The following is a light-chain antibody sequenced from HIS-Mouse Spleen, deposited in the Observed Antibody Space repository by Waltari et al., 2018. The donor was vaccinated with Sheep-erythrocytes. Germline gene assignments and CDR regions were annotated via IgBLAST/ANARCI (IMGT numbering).Light chain of an antibody. CDR1: SSDVGGYNY. CDR2: DVS. CDR3: CSYAGSYTFVV. Sequence: QSALTQPRSVSGSPGQSVTISCTGPSSDVGGYNYVSWYQHHPCKAPKLMIYDVSKRPSGVPDRFSGSKSGNTASLTISGLQAEDEADYYCCSYAGSYTFVVFGGGTKLTVL. J-gene: IGLJ2*01. V-gene: IGLV2-11*01.